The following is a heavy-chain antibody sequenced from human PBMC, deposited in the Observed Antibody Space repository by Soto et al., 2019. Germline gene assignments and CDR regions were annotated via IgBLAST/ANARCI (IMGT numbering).Heavy chain of an antibody. CDR1: GFTFSSYG. J-gene: IGHJ6*03. Sequence: GGSLRLSCAASGFTFSSYGMHWVRQAPGKGLEWVAVISYDGSNKYYADSVKGRFTISRDNSKNTLYLQMNSLRAEDTAVYYCAKDGKTGTTVHAYYYYYYYMDVWGKGTTVTVSS. V-gene: IGHV3-30*18. CDR2: ISYDGSNK. D-gene: IGHD1-1*01. CDR3: AKDGKTGTTVHAYYYYYYYMDV.